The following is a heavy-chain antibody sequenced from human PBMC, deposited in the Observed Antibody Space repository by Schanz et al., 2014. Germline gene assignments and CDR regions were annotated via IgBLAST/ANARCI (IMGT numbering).Heavy chain of an antibody. V-gene: IGHV1-2*02. CDR2: INPNSGST. CDR3: ARTASRDVGRGYSPHYGFDP. CDR1: GYTFTAYF. J-gene: IGHJ3*01. Sequence: QVLLVQSGAEVKQPGASVKVSCKASGYTFTAYFIHWVRQAPGQGLEWMGRINPNSGSTNYAQKCQGRVTMTGDASITTVYMELNSLTSEDTAVYYCARTASRDVGRGYSPHYGFDPWGQGTVVIVSS. D-gene: IGHD3-3*01.